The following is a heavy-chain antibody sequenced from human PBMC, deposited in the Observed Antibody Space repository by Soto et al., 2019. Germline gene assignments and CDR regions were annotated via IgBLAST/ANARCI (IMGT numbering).Heavy chain of an antibody. CDR1: GFTFSNYN. V-gene: IGHV3-21*01. Sequence: EVQLVESGGGLVKPGESLRLSCAASGFTFSNYNINWVRQAPGKGLEWVSSIRSRSIDMYYADSVKGRFTISRDDAKNSLSLQMNGLRAEDTDVYFCVRESYPAKAFDIWGQGTMVTVSS. D-gene: IGHD2-2*01. CDR2: IRSRSIDM. J-gene: IGHJ3*02. CDR3: VRESYPAKAFDI.